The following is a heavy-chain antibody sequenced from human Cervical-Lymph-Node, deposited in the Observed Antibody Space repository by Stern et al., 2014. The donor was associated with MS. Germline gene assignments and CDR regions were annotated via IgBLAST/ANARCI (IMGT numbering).Heavy chain of an antibody. CDR3: ASLRSYGYSREALDI. Sequence: VQLGQSGAQVKKPGESLKISCKGSGYNFNSYWIAWVRQMSGKGLEWMGIIFPSDSATRYIPSCQGQVTFAADKSISTAYEQWSSLKASDTAMYYCASLRSYGYSREALDIWGPGTMVIVSS. V-gene: IGHV5-51*03. D-gene: IGHD5-18*01. CDR2: IFPSDSAT. J-gene: IGHJ3*02. CDR1: GYNFNSYW.